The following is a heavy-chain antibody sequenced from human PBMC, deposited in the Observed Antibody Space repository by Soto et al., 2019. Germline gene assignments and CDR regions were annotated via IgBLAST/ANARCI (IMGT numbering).Heavy chain of an antibody. Sequence: GGSLRLSCAASGFTFSSYEMNWVRQAPGKGLEWVSYISSSGSTIYYADSVKGRFTISRDNAKNSLYLQMNSLRAEDTAVYYCARGLGDFWSGYAYFDYWGQGTPVTVSS. J-gene: IGHJ4*02. CDR2: ISSSGSTI. CDR1: GFTFSSYE. D-gene: IGHD3-3*01. V-gene: IGHV3-48*03. CDR3: ARGLGDFWSGYAYFDY.